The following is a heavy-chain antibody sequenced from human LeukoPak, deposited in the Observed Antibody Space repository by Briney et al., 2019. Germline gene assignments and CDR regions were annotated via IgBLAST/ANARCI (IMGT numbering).Heavy chain of an antibody. D-gene: IGHD6-13*01. CDR2: ISSSSSYT. Sequence: GGSLRLFCAASGFTFSDYYMSWIRQAPGKGLEWVSYISSSSSYTNYADSVKGRFTISRDNAKNSLYLQMNSLRAEDTAVYYCARDKSSSDHWGQGTLVTVSS. V-gene: IGHV3-11*06. CDR1: GFTFSDYY. CDR3: ARDKSSSDH. J-gene: IGHJ5*02.